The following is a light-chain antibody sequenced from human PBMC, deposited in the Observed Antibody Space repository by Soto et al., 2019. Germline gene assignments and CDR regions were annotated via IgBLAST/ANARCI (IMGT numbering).Light chain of an antibody. CDR2: KAS. J-gene: IGKJ1*01. CDR1: QSIGSF. CDR3: QQYESYWT. V-gene: IGKV1-5*03. Sequence: DIQMTQSPSTLSASVGDRVTITCRASQSIGSFLAWYQQKPGKTPKLLIYKASIFEGGVPSRFSGRGSGTDFTPTISSLQPDDFVTYYCQQYESYWTFGQGTKVDMK.